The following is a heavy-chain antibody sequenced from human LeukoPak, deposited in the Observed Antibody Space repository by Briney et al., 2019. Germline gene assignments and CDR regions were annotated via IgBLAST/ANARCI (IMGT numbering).Heavy chain of an antibody. CDR1: GGSISSYY. CDR3: ARSGLWGYFDY. V-gene: IGHV4-59*01. J-gene: IGHJ4*02. Sequence: KPSETLSLTCTVSGGSISSYYWSWIRQPPGKGLEWIGYIYYSGSTNYNPSPKSRVTISVDTSKNQFSLKLSSVTAADTAVYYCARSGLWGYFDYWGQGSLVTVSS. CDR2: IYYSGST. D-gene: IGHD5-18*01.